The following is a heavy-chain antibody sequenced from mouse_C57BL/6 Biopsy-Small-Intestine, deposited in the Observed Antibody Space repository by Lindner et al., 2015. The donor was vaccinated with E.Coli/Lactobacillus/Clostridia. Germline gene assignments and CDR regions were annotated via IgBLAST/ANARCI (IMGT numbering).Heavy chain of an antibody. V-gene: IGHV1-18*01. Sequence: SVKVSCKVSGFSLTALPMHWVRQAPGKGLEWMGGFDPENGATIYAQRFQGRVTMTEDTSTDTAYMELSSLRSEDTAVYYCATDTQNNCGGDCYAKTFDLWGQGTVVTVSP. CDR3: ATDTQNNCGGDCYAKTFDL. D-gene: IGHD2-13*01. CDR1: GFSLTALP. CDR2: FDPENGAT. J-gene: IGHJ3*01.